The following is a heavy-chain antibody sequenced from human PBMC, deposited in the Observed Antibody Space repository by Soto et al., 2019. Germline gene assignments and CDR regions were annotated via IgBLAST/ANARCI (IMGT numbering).Heavy chain of an antibody. CDR3: ATRSPAFDF. CDR1: GYTFTSYG. V-gene: IGHV1-18*01. CDR2: ISTSKGGT. Sequence: ASVKVSCKTSGYTFTSYGVAWVRQAPGQGLEWMGWISTSKGGTTYAQKFQGRVTMTTDTSTSTAYMELRSLRSDDTAVYYCATRSPAFDFWGQGTLVTVSS. J-gene: IGHJ4*02.